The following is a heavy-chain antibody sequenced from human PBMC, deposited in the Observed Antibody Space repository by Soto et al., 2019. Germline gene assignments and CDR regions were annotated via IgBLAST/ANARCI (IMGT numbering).Heavy chain of an antibody. V-gene: IGHV3-48*03. Sequence: EVQLVESGGGLVQPGGSLRLSCAASGFTFSSYEMNWVRQAPGKGLEWVSYISSSGSTIYYADSVKGRFTISRDNAKNSLYLKMNSLRAEDTAVYYCAREGYDSSGLSDYGMDVWGQGPTVTVSS. CDR1: GFTFSSYE. CDR2: ISSSGSTI. J-gene: IGHJ6*02. D-gene: IGHD3-22*01. CDR3: AREGYDSSGLSDYGMDV.